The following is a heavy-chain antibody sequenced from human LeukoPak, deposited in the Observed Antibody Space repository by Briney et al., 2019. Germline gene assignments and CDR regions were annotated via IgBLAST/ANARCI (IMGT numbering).Heavy chain of an antibody. V-gene: IGHV3-53*01. Sequence: GGSLRLSWAASGFTASSNNMSWVRQAPGKGLEWVSVIYSGGSTYYADSVKGRFTISRDNSKNTLYLQMNSLRAEDTAVYYCASALGEPFMDAWGKGTTVTVSS. J-gene: IGHJ6*03. CDR3: ASALGEPFMDA. CDR2: IYSGGST. D-gene: IGHD3-10*01. CDR1: GFTASSNN.